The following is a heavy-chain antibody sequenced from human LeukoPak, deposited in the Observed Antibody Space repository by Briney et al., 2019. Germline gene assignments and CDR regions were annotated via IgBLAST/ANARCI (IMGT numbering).Heavy chain of an antibody. CDR3: ARGRLRRSWTSNSSGGAWNDY. Sequence: PSETLSLTCAVYGGSFSGFYWNWIRQPPGQGLEWIGEIYYSGSTNYNPSLMSRVTMSTDTSKNQLSLRLTSVTAADTAVYYCARGRLRRSWTSNSSGGAWNDYWGQGTLVTVSS. J-gene: IGHJ4*02. D-gene: IGHD3-22*01. V-gene: IGHV4-34*01. CDR1: GGSFSGFY. CDR2: IYYSGST.